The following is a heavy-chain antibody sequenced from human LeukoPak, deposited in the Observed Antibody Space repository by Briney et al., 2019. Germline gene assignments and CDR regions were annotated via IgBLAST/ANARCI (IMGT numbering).Heavy chain of an antibody. CDR2: ICTSGST. Sequence: PSETLSLTCTVSGGSISSGSYYWSWIRQPAGKGLEWIGRICTSGSTNYNPSLKSRVTISVDTSKNQFSLKLSSVTAADTAVYYCARGGATGVDYWGQGTLVTVSS. J-gene: IGHJ4*02. CDR1: GGSISSGSYY. CDR3: ARGGATGVDY. D-gene: IGHD1-26*01. V-gene: IGHV4-61*02.